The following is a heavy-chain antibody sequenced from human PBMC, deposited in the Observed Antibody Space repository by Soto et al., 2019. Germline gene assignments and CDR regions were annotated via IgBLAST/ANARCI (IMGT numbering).Heavy chain of an antibody. CDR2: IYYSGST. V-gene: IGHV4-39*01. CDR1: GGSISSSSYY. D-gene: IGHD1-26*01. Sequence: SETLSLTCTVSGGSISSSSYYWGWIRQPPGKGLEWIGSIYYSGSTYYNPSLKSRVTISVDTSKNQFSLKLSSVTAADTAVYYCARHFRYSGSYYPFYYYYYGMDVWGQGTTVTVSS. J-gene: IGHJ6*02. CDR3: ARHFRYSGSYYPFYYYYYGMDV.